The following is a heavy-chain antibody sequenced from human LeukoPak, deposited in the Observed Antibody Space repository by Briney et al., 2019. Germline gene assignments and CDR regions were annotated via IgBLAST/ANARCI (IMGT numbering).Heavy chain of an antibody. CDR1: GFTFSSYA. Sequence: GGSLRLSCSASGFTFSSYAMHWVRQAPGKGLEYVSAISSNGGSTYYADSVKGRFTISRDNSKNTLYLQMSSLRAEDTAVYYCARAFMVRGVITSFDYWGQGTLVTVSS. CDR2: ISSNGGST. CDR3: ARAFMVRGVITSFDY. J-gene: IGHJ4*01. V-gene: IGHV3-64D*06. D-gene: IGHD3-10*01.